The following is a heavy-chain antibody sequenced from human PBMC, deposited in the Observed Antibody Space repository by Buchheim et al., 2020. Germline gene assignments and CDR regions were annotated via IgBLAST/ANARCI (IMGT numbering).Heavy chain of an antibody. Sequence: QVQLVESGGGVVQPGRSLRLSCAASGFTFSSYGMHWVRQAPGKGLEWVAVISYDGSNKYYADSVKGRFTISRDNSKNTLYLQMNSLRAEDTAVYYCAKDHGEAQYSSGWLATKLRGYYYYGMDVWGQGTT. J-gene: IGHJ6*02. CDR1: GFTFSSYG. CDR2: ISYDGSNK. D-gene: IGHD6-19*01. V-gene: IGHV3-30*18. CDR3: AKDHGEAQYSSGWLATKLRGYYYYGMDV.